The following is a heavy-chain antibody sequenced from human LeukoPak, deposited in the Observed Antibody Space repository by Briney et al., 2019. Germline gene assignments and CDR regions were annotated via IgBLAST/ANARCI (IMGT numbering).Heavy chain of an antibody. J-gene: IGHJ4*02. D-gene: IGHD3-9*01. V-gene: IGHV3-13*01. CDR1: GFTFSSYD. CDR2: IGTAGDT. Sequence: PGGSLRLSCAASGFTFSSYDMHWVRQATGKGLEWVSAIGTAGDTYYPGSVKGRFTISRENAKNSLYLQMNSLRAGDTAVYYCARVHILTGSFDYWGQGTLVTVSS. CDR3: ARVHILTGSFDY.